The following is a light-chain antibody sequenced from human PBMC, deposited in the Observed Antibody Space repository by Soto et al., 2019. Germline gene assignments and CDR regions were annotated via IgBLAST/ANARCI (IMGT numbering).Light chain of an antibody. CDR1: QSVSSN. J-gene: IGKJ4*01. CDR2: AAS. Sequence: EMVMTQSPATLSVSPGERATLSCRASQSVSSNLAWYQQKSDQAPMLLIYAASTKSTGIPARFSGSGSGTEFTLTISSLQSEDFALYYCQQYHKFTSLIFGGGTKVEIK. CDR3: QQYHKFTSLI. V-gene: IGKV3-15*01.